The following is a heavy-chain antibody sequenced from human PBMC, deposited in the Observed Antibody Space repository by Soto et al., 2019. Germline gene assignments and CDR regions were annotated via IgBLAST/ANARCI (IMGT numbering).Heavy chain of an antibody. CDR3: ARRYGDCFDY. Sequence: SVTLSLTCTVSCGSIGGYYGSRIRQPPGKGLEWIGYIYYSGSTNYNPSLKSRVTISVDTSKNQFSLKLSSVTAADTAVYYCARRYGDCFDYWGQGTLVTVSS. D-gene: IGHD4-17*01. CDR2: IYYSGST. V-gene: IGHV4-59*08. CDR1: CGSIGGYY. J-gene: IGHJ4*02.